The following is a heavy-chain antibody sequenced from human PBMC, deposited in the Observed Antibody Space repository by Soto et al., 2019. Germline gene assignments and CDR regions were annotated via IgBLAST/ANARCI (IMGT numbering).Heavy chain of an antibody. CDR1: GGSISSSSYD. D-gene: IGHD6-13*01. CDR3: ARVLSADGTPNSGFDY. CDR2: IYYSGST. J-gene: IGHJ4*02. Sequence: SETLSLTCTVSGGSISSSSYDWGWIRQPPGKGLEWIGYIYYSGSTNCNPSLKSRVTISVDTSKNQFSLKLSSVTAADTAVYYCARVLSADGTPNSGFDYWGQGTLVTVSS. V-gene: IGHV4-61*05.